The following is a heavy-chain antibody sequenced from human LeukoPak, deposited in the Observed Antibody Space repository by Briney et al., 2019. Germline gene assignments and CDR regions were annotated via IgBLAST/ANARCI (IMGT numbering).Heavy chain of an antibody. D-gene: IGHD2-21*02. CDR3: AREFMRVTAFDM. J-gene: IGHJ3*02. CDR1: GYAFSDNY. V-gene: IGHV1-2*02. Sequence: SVTVSFKSSGYAFSDNYIHWVRHAPGQGLEWMGLINPHSGGTNNGEHFQGRVTFTRVTSISTEYLVLRSLISVAPAVNYCAREFMRVTAFDMGGEGTMVTVSS. CDR2: INPHSGGT.